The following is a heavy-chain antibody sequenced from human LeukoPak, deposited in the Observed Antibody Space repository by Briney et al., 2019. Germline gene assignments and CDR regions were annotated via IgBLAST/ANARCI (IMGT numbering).Heavy chain of an antibody. J-gene: IGHJ4*02. CDR1: GGSISSYY. CDR2: IYYSGST. CDR3: ARGGYSYGYTFDY. Sequence: SETLSLTCTVSGGSISSYYWSWIRQPPGKGLEWIGYIYYSGSTNYNPSLKSRVTISVDTSKNQFSLKLSSVTAADTAVYYCARGGYSYGYTFDYWGQGTLVTVSS. V-gene: IGHV4-59*01. D-gene: IGHD5-18*01.